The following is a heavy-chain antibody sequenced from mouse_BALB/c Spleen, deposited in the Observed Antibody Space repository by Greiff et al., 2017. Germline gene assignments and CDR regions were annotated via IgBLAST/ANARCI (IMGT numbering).Heavy chain of an antibody. V-gene: IGHV1-7*01. CDR2: INPSTGYT. D-gene: IGHD2-1*01. J-gene: IGHJ3*01. CDR3: ARPLLLGFAY. Sequence: VMLVESGAELAKPGASVKMSCKASGYTFTSYWMHWVKQRPGQGLEWIGYINPSTGYTEYNQKFKAKATLTADKSSSTAYMQLSSLTSEDSAVYYCARPLLLGFAYWGQGTLVTVSA. CDR1: GYTFTSYW.